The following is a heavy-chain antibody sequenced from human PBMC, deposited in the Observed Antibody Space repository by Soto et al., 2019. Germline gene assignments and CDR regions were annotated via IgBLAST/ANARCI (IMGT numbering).Heavy chain of an antibody. Sequence: PGGSLRLSCAASGFTFSSYSMNWVRQAPGKGLEWVSYISSSSSTIYYADSVKGRFTISRDNSKNTLYLQMNGLRAKDTAVYYCARRGEAAAGTEDYWGQGTLVTVSS. D-gene: IGHD6-13*01. V-gene: IGHV3-48*01. CDR2: ISSSSSTI. CDR3: ARRGEAAAGTEDY. J-gene: IGHJ4*02. CDR1: GFTFSSYS.